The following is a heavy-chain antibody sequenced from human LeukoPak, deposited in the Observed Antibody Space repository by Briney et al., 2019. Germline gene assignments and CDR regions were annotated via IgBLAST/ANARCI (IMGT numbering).Heavy chain of an antibody. CDR1: GYTFTSYG. V-gene: IGHV1-18*01. J-gene: IGHJ6*02. Sequence: ASVKVSCKASGYTFTSYGISWVRQAPGQGFEWMGWISAYNGNTNYAQKLQGRVTMTTDTSTSTAYMELRSLRSDDTAVYYCARGYYDSSGYYYMDYGMDVWGQGTTVTVSS. CDR3: ARGYYDSSGYYYMDYGMDV. CDR2: ISAYNGNT. D-gene: IGHD3-22*01.